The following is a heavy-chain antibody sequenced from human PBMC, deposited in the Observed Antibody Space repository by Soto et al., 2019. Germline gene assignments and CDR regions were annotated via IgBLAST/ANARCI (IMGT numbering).Heavy chain of an antibody. CDR1: GYTFSAYW. CDR3: ARTPGSYSSAPFDY. CDR2: IYPVDSDT. J-gene: IGHJ4*02. D-gene: IGHD3-10*01. V-gene: IGHV5-51*01. Sequence: PGESLKISCKGSGYTFSAYWIAWVRQMPGKGLEWMGIIYPVDSDTRYSPSFQGQVTISAGKSISTAYLQWNSLTASDTAMYYCARTPGSYSSAPFDYWGQGTLVTVSS.